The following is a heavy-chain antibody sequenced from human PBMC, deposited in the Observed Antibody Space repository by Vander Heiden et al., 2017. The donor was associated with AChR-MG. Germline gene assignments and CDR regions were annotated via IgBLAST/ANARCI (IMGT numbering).Heavy chain of an antibody. CDR2: ISYDGSNK. V-gene: IGHV3-30*18. D-gene: IGHD6-13*01. Sequence: QVQLVESGGGVVQPGRSLRLSCAASGFTFSSYGMHWVRQAPGKGLEWVAVISYDGSNKYYADAVKGRFTIYRDNSKKTLYLKMKSMRAEDTAVYYYAKDWHRSSWYDYWGHGTLVTVSS. CDR1: GFTFSSYG. J-gene: IGHJ5*01. CDR3: AKDWHRSSWYDY.